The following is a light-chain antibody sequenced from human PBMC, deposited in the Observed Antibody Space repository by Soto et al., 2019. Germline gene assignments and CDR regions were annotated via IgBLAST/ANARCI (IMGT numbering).Light chain of an antibody. J-gene: IGKJ1*01. CDR3: QHYNSYSET. CDR1: QSVSIH. V-gene: IGKV3-15*01. Sequence: ETVMTQSPGTLSVSLGERATLSCRASQSVSIHLAWYQQKPGQAPRLLIYDTSTRATGIPARFSGSGSGTEFTLTISSLQPDDFATYYCQHYNSYSETFGQGTKVELK. CDR2: DTS.